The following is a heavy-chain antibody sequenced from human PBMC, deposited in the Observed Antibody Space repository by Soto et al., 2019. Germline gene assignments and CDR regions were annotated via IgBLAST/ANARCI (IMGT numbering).Heavy chain of an antibody. J-gene: IGHJ4*02. CDR1: GGTFSSYA. CDR2: IIPIFGTA. V-gene: IGHV1-69*12. D-gene: IGHD1-26*01. Sequence: QVQLVQSGAEVKKPGSAVKVSCKAYGGTFSSYAISWVRQAPGQGLEWMGGIIPIFGTANYAQKFQGRVTITADESTSTAYMELSSLRSEDTAVYYCAFHPLEIATFRFDYWGQGTLVTVSS. CDR3: AFHPLEIATFRFDY.